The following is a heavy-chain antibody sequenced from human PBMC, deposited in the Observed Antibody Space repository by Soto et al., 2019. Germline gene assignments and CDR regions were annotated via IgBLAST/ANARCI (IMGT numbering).Heavy chain of an antibody. J-gene: IGHJ1*01. CDR2: INADNGNT. CDR1: GYTFTSYA. CDR3: ARDCSGGSCYSEYFQH. D-gene: IGHD2-15*01. V-gene: IGHV1-3*01. Sequence: ASVKVSCKASGYTFTSYAMHWVRQAPGQRLEWMGWINADNGNTKYSQKFQGRVTITRDTSASTAYMELSSLRSEDTAVYYCARDCSGGSCYSEYFQHWGQGTLVTVSS.